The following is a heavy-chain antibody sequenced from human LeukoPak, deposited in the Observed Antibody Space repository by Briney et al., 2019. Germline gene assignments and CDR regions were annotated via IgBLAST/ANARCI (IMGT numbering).Heavy chain of an antibody. J-gene: IGHJ4*02. V-gene: IGHV3-30-3*01. CDR3: ARDSASLYYFDY. Sequence: PGGSLRLSCAASGFTFSSYAMHWVRQAPGKGLEWVAVISYDGSNKYYAGSVKGRFTISRDNSKNTLYLQMNSLRAEDTAVYYCARDSASLYYFDYWGQGTLVTVSS. CDR2: ISYDGSNK. CDR1: GFTFSSYA.